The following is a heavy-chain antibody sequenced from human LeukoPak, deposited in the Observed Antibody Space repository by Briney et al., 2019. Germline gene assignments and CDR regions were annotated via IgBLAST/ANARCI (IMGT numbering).Heavy chain of an antibody. CDR2: IYHSGNT. CDR3: AGLPKYSGYDLGGGY. J-gene: IGHJ4*02. D-gene: IGHD5-12*01. Sequence: SGTLSLTCTVSGGSIRSSTWWTWVRQPPGKGLEWIGEIYHSGNTNYNPSLKSRVTISVDTSKNQFSLKLSSVTAADTAVYYCAGLPKYSGYDLGGGYWGQGTLVTVSS. V-gene: IGHV4-4*02. CDR1: GGSIRSSTW.